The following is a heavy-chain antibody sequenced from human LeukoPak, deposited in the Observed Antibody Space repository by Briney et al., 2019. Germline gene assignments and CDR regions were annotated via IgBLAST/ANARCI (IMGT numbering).Heavy chain of an antibody. J-gene: IGHJ4*02. D-gene: IGHD6-13*01. V-gene: IGHV3-23*01. CDR1: GFTFSSYA. CDR3: AKDYQGKVAAGTAELDY. Sequence: PGGSLRLSCAASGFTFSSYAMSWVRQAPGKGLEWVSAISGSGGRTYYADSVKGRFTISRDNSKNTLYLQMNSLRAEDTAVYYCAKDYQGKVAAGTAELDYWGQGTLVTVS. CDR2: ISGSGGRT.